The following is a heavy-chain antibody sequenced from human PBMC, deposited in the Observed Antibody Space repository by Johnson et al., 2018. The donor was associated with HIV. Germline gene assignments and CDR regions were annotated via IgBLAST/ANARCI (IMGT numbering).Heavy chain of an antibody. CDR3: AKPEGAQFLGSYGAFDI. V-gene: IGHV3-30*02. Sequence: QAQLVESGGGVVQPGGSLRLSCAASGFTFSSYGMPWVRQAPGTGLEWVAFIRYDGSNKYYADSVKGRFTISRDNSKNTLYLQMNSLRAEDTAVYSCAKPEGAQFLGSYGAFDIWGQGTMVTVSS. D-gene: IGHD5-18*01. J-gene: IGHJ3*02. CDR2: IRYDGSNK. CDR1: GFTFSSYG.